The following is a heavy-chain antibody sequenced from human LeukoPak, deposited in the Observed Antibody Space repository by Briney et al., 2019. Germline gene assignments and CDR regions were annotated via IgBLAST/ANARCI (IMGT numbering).Heavy chain of an antibody. Sequence: PGGSLRLSCAASGFTFSSYSMNWVRQAPGKGLEWVSSISSSSSYIYYADSVKGRFTISRDNAKNSLYLQMNSLRAEDTAVYYCARDGVTLKDIVVVPATFDYWGQGTLVTVSS. CDR2: ISSSSSYI. J-gene: IGHJ4*02. V-gene: IGHV3-21*01. CDR3: ARDGVTLKDIVVVPATFDY. D-gene: IGHD2-2*01. CDR1: GFTFSSYS.